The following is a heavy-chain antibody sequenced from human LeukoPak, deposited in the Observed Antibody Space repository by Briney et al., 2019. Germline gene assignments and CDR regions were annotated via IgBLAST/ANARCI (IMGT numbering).Heavy chain of an antibody. CDR3: ARAKEYSSALNDY. CDR1: GFTVSSNY. V-gene: IGHV3-53*01. J-gene: IGHJ4*02. CDR2: IYSGGST. Sequence: RGSLRLSCAASGFTVSSNYMSWVRQAPGKGLEWVSVIYSGGSTYYADSVKGRFTISRDNSKNTLYLQMNSLRAEDTAVYYCARAKEYSSALNDYWGQGTLVTVSS. D-gene: IGHD6-6*01.